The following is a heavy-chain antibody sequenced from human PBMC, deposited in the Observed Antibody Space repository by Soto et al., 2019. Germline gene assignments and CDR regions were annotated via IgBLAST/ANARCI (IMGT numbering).Heavy chain of an antibody. CDR3: ARDLSYIVVVTAIPHFDY. CDR1: GFTFSSYA. Sequence: QVQLVESGGGVVQPGRSLRLSCAASGFTFSSYAMHWVRQAPGKGLEWVAVISYDGSNKYYADSVKGRFTISRDNSKNTLYLQMNSLSAEDTAVYYCARDLSYIVVVTAIPHFDYWGQGTLVTVSS. CDR2: ISYDGSNK. J-gene: IGHJ4*02. V-gene: IGHV3-30-3*01. D-gene: IGHD2-21*02.